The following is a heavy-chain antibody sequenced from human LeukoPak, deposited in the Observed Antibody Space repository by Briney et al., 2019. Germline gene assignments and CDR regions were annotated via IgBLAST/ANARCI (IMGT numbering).Heavy chain of an antibody. CDR3: ARQWLPRADAFDI. Sequence: SETLSLTCAVSGYSISSGYYWGWIRQPPGKGLEWIGSIHHSGSTYYNPSLKSRVTISVDTSKNQFSLKLSSVTAADTAVYYCARQWLPRADAFDIWGQGTMVTVSS. CDR1: GYSISSGYY. J-gene: IGHJ3*02. D-gene: IGHD6-19*01. V-gene: IGHV4-38-2*01. CDR2: IHHSGST.